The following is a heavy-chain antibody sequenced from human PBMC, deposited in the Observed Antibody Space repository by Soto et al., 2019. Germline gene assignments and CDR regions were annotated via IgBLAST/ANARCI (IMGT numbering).Heavy chain of an antibody. CDR2: ISYDGSNK. J-gene: IGHJ6*02. CDR1: GFTFSSYG. V-gene: IGHV3-30*18. CDR3: AKGGPGTPTYYYYGMDV. Sequence: GGSLRLSCAASGFTFSSYGMHWVRQAPGKGLEWVAVISYDGSNKYYADSVKGRFTISRDNSKNTLYLQMNSLRAEDTAVYYCAKGGPGTPTYYYYGMDVWGQGTTVTVSS. D-gene: IGHD1-1*01.